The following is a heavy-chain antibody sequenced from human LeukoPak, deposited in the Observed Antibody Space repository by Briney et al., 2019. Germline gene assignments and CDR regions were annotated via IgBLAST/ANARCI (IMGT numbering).Heavy chain of an antibody. CDR2: TYYRSKWYN. D-gene: IGHD6-13*01. CDR1: GDSDSSNSAA. Sequence: SQTLSLTCAISGDSDSSNSAAWNWIRQSPSRGLEWLGRTYYRSKWYNDYAVSVKSRITINPDTSKNQFSLQLNSVTPEDTAVYYCARGRYSSNWYGGWFDPWGQGTLVTVSS. CDR3: ARGRYSSNWYGGWFDP. V-gene: IGHV6-1*01. J-gene: IGHJ5*02.